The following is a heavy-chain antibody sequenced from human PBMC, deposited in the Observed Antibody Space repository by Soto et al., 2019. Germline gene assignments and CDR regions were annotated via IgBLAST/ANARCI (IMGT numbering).Heavy chain of an antibody. J-gene: IGHJ3*02. CDR1: GYTFTSYY. CDR3: ARVVGGDPSECYDAFDI. V-gene: IGHV1-46*01. CDR2: INTSGGST. Sequence: QVQLVQSGAEVKKPGASVKVSCKASGYTFTSYYMHWVRQAPGQGLEWMGIINTSGGSTSYAQKLQGRVTMTRDTSTSTVYMELSSLRSEDTAVYYCARVVGGDPSECYDAFDIWGQGTMVTVSS. D-gene: IGHD2-21*02.